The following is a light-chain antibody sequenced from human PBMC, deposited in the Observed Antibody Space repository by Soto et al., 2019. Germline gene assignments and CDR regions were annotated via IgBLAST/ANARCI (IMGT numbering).Light chain of an antibody. V-gene: IGKV3-20*01. CDR1: QTVTSTY. CDR3: QQYGSSPWT. CDR2: GIS. J-gene: IGKJ1*01. Sequence: EIVLTQSPFTLSLSPGERSTLSFRASQTVTSTYLAWYQQKPGQAPRLLIYGISSRATGVPDRFSGSGSGTDFTLTISRLEPEDFAVYYCQQYGSSPWTFGQGTKVDIK.